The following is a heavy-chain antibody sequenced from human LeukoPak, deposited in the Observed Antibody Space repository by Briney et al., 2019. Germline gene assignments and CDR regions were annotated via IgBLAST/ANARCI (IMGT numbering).Heavy chain of an antibody. D-gene: IGHD3-3*01. CDR3: ARALLDFDFWSGEL. CDR1: GFTFSSYS. V-gene: IGHV3-21*01. CDR2: ISSSSSYI. Sequence: PGGSLRLSCAASGFTFSSYSMNWVRQAPGKGLEWVSSISSSSSYIYYADSVKGRFTISRDNAKNSLYLQMNSLRAEDTAVYYCARALLDFDFWSGELWGQGTLVTVSS. J-gene: IGHJ4*02.